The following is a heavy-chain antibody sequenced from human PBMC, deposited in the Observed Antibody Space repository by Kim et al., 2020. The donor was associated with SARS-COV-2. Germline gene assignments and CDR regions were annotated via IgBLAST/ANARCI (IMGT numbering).Heavy chain of an antibody. CDR3: ARDPVVVITTDYYGMDV. J-gene: IGHJ6*02. CDR1: GYTFTSYY. CDR2: INPSGGST. D-gene: IGHD3-22*01. V-gene: IGHV1-46*01. Sequence: ASVKVSCKASGYTFTSYYMHWVRQAPGQGLEWMGIINPSGGSTSYAQKFQGRVTMTRDTSTSTVYMELSSLRSEDTAVYYCARDPVVVITTDYYGMDVWGQGTTVTVSS.